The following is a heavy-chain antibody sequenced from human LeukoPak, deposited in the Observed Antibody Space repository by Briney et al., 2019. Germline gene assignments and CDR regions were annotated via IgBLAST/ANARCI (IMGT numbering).Heavy chain of an antibody. D-gene: IGHD3-22*01. Sequence: PGGSLRLSCAASGFTFSSNGMHWVRQAPGKGLQWVAFIRYEGSNKYYADSVKGRFTISRDNSKNTLYLQMNSLRAEDTAVYYCAKGGTYDSSGYYPFDYWGRGTLVTVSS. CDR1: GFTFSSNG. J-gene: IGHJ4*02. CDR2: IRYEGSNK. V-gene: IGHV3-30*02. CDR3: AKGGTYDSSGYYPFDY.